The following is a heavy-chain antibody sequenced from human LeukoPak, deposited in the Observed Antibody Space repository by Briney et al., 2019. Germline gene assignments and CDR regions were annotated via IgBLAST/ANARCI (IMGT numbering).Heavy chain of an antibody. V-gene: IGHV4-61*02. J-gene: IGHJ4*02. Sequence: PSQTLSLTCTVSGGSISSGSYYWSWIRQPAGKGLEWIGRIYTSGSTNYNPSLKSRVTISVDTSKNQFSLKLSSVTAADTAVYYCARVKSQNFDYYDSSGWYYFDYWGQGTLVTVSS. D-gene: IGHD3-22*01. CDR1: GGSISSGSYY. CDR2: IYTSGST. CDR3: ARVKSQNFDYYDSSGWYYFDY.